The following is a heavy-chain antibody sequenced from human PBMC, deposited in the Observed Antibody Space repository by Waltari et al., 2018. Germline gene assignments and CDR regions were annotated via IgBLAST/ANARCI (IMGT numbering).Heavy chain of an antibody. Sequence: CKVSGYTLTELSMHWVRQAPGKGLEWMGGFDPEDGETIYAQKFQGRVTMTEDTSTDTAYMELSSLRSEDTAVYYCATAAYCSSTSCYAYYYYGMDVWGQGTTVTVSS. CDR2: FDPEDGET. CDR3: ATAAYCSSTSCYAYYYYGMDV. J-gene: IGHJ6*02. D-gene: IGHD2-2*01. CDR1: GYTLTELS. V-gene: IGHV1-24*01.